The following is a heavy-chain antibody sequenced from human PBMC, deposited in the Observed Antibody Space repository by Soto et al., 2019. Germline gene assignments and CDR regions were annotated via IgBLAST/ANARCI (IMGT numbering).Heavy chain of an antibody. CDR2: ISYDGSNK. V-gene: IGHV3-30*18. CDR1: GFTFSSYG. CDR3: AKDYYYDSSGYYTPHDYGMDV. D-gene: IGHD3-22*01. J-gene: IGHJ6*02. Sequence: PGGSLRLSCAASGFTFSSYGMHWVRQAPGKGLEWVAVISYDGSNKYYADSVKGRFTISRDNSKNTLYLQMNSLRAEDTAVYYCAKDYYYDSSGYYTPHDYGMDVWGQGTTVTVS.